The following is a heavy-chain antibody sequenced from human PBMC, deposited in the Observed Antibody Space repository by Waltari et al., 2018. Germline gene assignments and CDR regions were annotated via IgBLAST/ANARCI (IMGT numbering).Heavy chain of an antibody. D-gene: IGHD3-3*01. Sequence: EVQLVESGGGLVQPGRSLRLSCTASGFTFGDYAMSWVRQAPGKGLEWVGFIRSKAYGGTTEDAASVKGRFTISRDDSKSIAYLQMNSLKTEDTAVYYCTRSLDFWSGYYDYWGQGTLVTVSS. J-gene: IGHJ4*02. CDR3: TRSLDFWSGYYDY. V-gene: IGHV3-49*04. CDR2: IRSKAYGGTT. CDR1: GFTFGDYA.